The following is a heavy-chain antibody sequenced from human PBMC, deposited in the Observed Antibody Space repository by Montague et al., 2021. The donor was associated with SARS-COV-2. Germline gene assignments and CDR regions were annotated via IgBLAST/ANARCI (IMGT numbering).Heavy chain of an antibody. CDR2: IYYSGST. D-gene: IGHD3-3*01. Sequence: TLSLTCTVSGGPISSGGYYWSWIRQHPGKGLEWIGYIYYSGSTYYNPSLKSRVTISVDTSKNQFSLKLSSVTAADTAVYYCARGGTISGVVTFPFDYWGQGTLVTVSS. CDR1: GGPISSGGYY. J-gene: IGHJ4*02. V-gene: IGHV4-31*03. CDR3: ARGGTISGVVTFPFDY.